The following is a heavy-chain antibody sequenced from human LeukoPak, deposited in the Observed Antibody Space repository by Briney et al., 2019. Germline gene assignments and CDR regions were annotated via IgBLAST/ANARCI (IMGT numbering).Heavy chain of an antibody. V-gene: IGHV4-34*01. Sequence: SETLSLTCTVSGGSISSYYWSWIRQPPGKGLEWIGEIKHSGSTNYNPSLKSRVTISVDTSKNQFSLKLSSVTAADTAVYYCARSRGGDYDYWGQGTLVTVSS. CDR2: IKHSGST. J-gene: IGHJ4*02. CDR1: GGSISSYY. D-gene: IGHD4-17*01. CDR3: ARSRGGDYDY.